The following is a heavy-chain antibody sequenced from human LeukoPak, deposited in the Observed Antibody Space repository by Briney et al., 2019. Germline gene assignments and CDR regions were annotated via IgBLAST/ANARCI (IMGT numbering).Heavy chain of an antibody. J-gene: IGHJ4*02. CDR2: ISSSGSII. D-gene: IGHD6-13*01. V-gene: IGHV3-11*04. CDR3: ARDLRIMAAAGTGGFDY. CDR1: GFTFSDYY. Sequence: PGGSLRLSCAASGFTFSDYYMTWIRQAPGKGLEWVSYISSSGSIIYYADSVKGRFIISRDNAKNSLYLQMNSLRAEDTAVYYCARDLRIMAAAGTGGFDYWGQGTLVTVSS.